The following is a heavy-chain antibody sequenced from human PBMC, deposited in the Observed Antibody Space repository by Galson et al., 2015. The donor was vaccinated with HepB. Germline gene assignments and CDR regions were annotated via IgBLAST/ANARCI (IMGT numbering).Heavy chain of an antibody. V-gene: IGHV3-30-3*01. CDR2: ISYDGSNK. D-gene: IGHD6-19*01. CDR1: GFTFSSYA. Sequence: SLRLSCAASGFTFSSYAMHWVRQAPGKGLEWVAVISYDGSNKYYADSVKGRFTISRDNSKNTLYLQMNSLRAEDTAVYYCARGVAGGRGWGQGTLVTVSS. CDR3: ARGVAGGRG. J-gene: IGHJ4*02.